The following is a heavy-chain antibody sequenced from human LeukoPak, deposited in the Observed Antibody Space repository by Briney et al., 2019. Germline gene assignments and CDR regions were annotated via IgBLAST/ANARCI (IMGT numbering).Heavy chain of an antibody. V-gene: IGHV3-72*01. CDR1: GFIFSNYG. D-gene: IGHD6-13*01. J-gene: IGHJ4*02. CDR3: ARVYSSSWYGSYFDY. CDR2: IRNKANRYTT. Sequence: PGGSLRLSCAASGFIFSNYGMHWVRQAPGKGLEWVGRIRNKANRYTTEYAASVKGRFIISRDDSKNSLYLEMNSLKTEDTAVYYCARVYSSSWYGSYFDYWGQGALVTVSP.